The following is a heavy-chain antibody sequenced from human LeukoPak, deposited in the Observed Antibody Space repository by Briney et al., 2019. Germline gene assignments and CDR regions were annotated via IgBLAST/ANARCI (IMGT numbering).Heavy chain of an antibody. V-gene: IGHV3-23*01. Sequence: GGSLRLSCAASGFTFSSYEMNWVRQAPGKGLEWVSSITSSGAATYYADSVKGRFTISRDNSDNTLYLQMNSLRAEDTAVYYCAKDRPNYYGSNGHYYKLNGDCWGQGTLVTVSS. J-gene: IGHJ4*02. CDR1: GFTFSSYE. CDR2: ITSSGAAT. CDR3: AKDRPNYYGSNGHYYKLNGDC. D-gene: IGHD3-22*01.